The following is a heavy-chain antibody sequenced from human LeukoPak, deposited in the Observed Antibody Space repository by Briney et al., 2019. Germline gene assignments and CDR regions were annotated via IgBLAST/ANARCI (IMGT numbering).Heavy chain of an antibody. D-gene: IGHD3-22*01. CDR1: GGSVSSYY. CDR2: IYYSGNS. Sequence: SETLSLTCTVSGGSVSSYYWSWIRQPPGKGLEWIGYIYYSGNSNYNPSLKSRVTISVDTSKNQFSQKLSSVTAADTAVYYCARYYDSSGYYYAPGAFDIWGQGTMVTVSS. V-gene: IGHV4-59*02. J-gene: IGHJ3*02. CDR3: ARYYDSSGYYYAPGAFDI.